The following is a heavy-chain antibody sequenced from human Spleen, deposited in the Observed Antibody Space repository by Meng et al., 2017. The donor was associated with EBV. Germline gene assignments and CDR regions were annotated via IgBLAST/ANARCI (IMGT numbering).Heavy chain of an antibody. CDR1: RASSVGDY. CDR2: INHSGKA. J-gene: IGHJ4*02. CDR3: ARGPTVTWWVY. Sequence: VHVEHSCEGLLVPLETLSLTEPVNRASSVGDYWSWTRRPPGKGLECLGEINHSGKANYNPSLKSRVTISVDTSNNQLSLKLSSLTAADTAVYYCARGPTVTWWVYWGQGTLVTVSS. V-gene: IGHV4-34*01. D-gene: IGHD4-17*01.